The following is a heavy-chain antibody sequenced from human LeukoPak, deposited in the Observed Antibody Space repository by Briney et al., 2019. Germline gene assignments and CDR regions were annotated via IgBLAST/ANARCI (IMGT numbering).Heavy chain of an antibody. Sequence: GGSLRLSCAASGLTFSSDSFNWVRQAPGKGLEWVSSINTVATYIYYADSVGGRVNISRDNAKNSMWLQMNSVRAEDSAVYYYATLRKNSDRSGFYYYYDYWGQGTLVTVSS. CDR1: GLTFSSDS. CDR3: ATLRKNSDRSGFYYYYDY. D-gene: IGHD3-22*01. V-gene: IGHV3-21*01. J-gene: IGHJ4*02. CDR2: INTVATYI.